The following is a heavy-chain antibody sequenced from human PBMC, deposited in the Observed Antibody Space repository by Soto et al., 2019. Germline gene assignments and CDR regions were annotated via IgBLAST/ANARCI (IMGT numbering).Heavy chain of an antibody. CDR1: EFTFSNYA. D-gene: IGHD2-15*01. J-gene: IGHJ6*02. Sequence: QVQLVESGGDVVQPGRSLRLSCAASEFTFSNYAMHWVRQAPGKGLEWVAIISYDGSHKFYADSVKGRFAISRDNSKNTLFLQMNSLRAEDTAIYYCASDLSHCSGGGCYSFTGADVWGQGTTVTIYS. V-gene: IGHV3-30*09. CDR3: ASDLSHCSGGGCYSFTGADV. CDR2: ISYDGSHK.